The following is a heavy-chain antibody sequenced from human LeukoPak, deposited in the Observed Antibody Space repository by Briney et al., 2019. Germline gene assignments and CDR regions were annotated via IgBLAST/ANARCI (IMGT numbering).Heavy chain of an antibody. Sequence: ASVKDSCKASGYTFTDYFIHWVRQAPGQGLEWMGWINPNSGGTNYAQKFQGRITMTRDTSISTAYMELSRLRSDDTAVYYCARVGATYSGDPWGQGTLVSVSS. J-gene: IGHJ5*02. CDR3: ARVGATYSGDP. CDR1: GYTFTDYF. D-gene: IGHD5-24*01. CDR2: INPNSGGT. V-gene: IGHV1-2*02.